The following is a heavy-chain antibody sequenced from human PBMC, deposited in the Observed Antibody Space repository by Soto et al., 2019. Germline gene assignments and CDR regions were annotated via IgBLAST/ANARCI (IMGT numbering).Heavy chain of an antibody. D-gene: IGHD5-12*01. CDR2: IIPIFGTV. CDR3: ARGNHRWLQLWYFDL. J-gene: IGHJ2*01. Sequence: VKKPGSSVKVSCKASGGTFSNYPISWVRQAPGQGLEWMGGIIPIFGTVNYAQKFQGRVTITADESTSTAYMELSSLRSEDTAVYYCARGNHRWLQLWYFDLWGRGTLVTVSS. CDR1: GGTFSNYP. V-gene: IGHV1-69*01.